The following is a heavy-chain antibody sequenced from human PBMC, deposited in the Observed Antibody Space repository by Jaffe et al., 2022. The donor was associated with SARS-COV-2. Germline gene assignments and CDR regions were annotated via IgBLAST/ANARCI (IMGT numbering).Heavy chain of an antibody. Sequence: EVQLVESGGGVVKSGGSLRLSCAASGFNFSNAWMSWVRQTPGKGLEWVGRITRKSDGGPIDYAAPVKGRFTISRDDSKDTLYLQMNSLKSEDTGVYFCTTGQGYGDPDLDYWGQGTLVTVSS. CDR3: TTGQGYGDPDLDY. V-gene: IGHV3-15*01. J-gene: IGHJ4*02. CDR1: GFNFSNAW. CDR2: ITRKSDGGPI. D-gene: IGHD4-17*01.